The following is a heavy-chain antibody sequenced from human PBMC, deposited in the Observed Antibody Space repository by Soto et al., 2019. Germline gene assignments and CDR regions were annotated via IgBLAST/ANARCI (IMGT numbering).Heavy chain of an antibody. CDR3: AKSLNTATSFDY. CDR2: ISVTGDT. Sequence: GGSLRLSCAASGFTFSSYAMNWVRQAPGKGPDWVSLISVTGDTYYADSVKGRFTISRDNSKNTLFLQMNSLRAEDTAVYYCAKSLNTATSFDYWGQGTLVTVS. V-gene: IGHV3-23*01. J-gene: IGHJ4*02. CDR1: GFTFSSYA.